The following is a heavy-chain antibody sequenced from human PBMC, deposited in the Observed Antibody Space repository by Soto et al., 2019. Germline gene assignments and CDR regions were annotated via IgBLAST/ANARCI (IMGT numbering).Heavy chain of an antibody. CDR1: GYTLTELS. Sequence: GASVKVSCKVSGYTLTELSMHWVRQAPGKGLEWMGGFDPEDGETIYAQKFQGRVTMTEDTSTDTAYMELSSLRSEDTAVYYCATDLYSSSWYAWWFDLWGQGTLVTVSS. J-gene: IGHJ5*02. CDR2: FDPEDGET. V-gene: IGHV1-24*01. CDR3: ATDLYSSSWYAWWFDL. D-gene: IGHD6-13*01.